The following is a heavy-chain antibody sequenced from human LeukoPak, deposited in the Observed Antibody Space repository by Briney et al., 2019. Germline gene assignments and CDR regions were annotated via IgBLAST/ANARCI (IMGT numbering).Heavy chain of an antibody. D-gene: IGHD6-19*01. CDR2: ISGSGGST. J-gene: IGHJ6*02. Sequence: GGSLRLSCAASGFRFSSYAMSWVRQAPGKGLEWVSAISGSGGSTYYADSVKGRFTISRDNSKNTLYLQMNSLTAEDTAVYYCAKGARSGPYDYYAMDVWGQGTTVTVSS. CDR3: AKGARSGPYDYYAMDV. CDR1: GFRFSSYA. V-gene: IGHV3-23*01.